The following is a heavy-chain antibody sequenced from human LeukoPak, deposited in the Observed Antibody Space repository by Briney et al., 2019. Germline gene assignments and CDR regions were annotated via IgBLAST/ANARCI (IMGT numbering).Heavy chain of an antibody. CDR1: GFTFSSYG. Sequence: GGSLRLSCAASGFTFSSYGMHWVRQAPGKGLEWVAVISYDGSNKYYADSVKGRFTISRDNSKDTLYLQMGSLRAEDMAVYYCAREYCTNGVCYKRFDYWGQGTLVTVSS. CDR3: AREYCTNGVCYKRFDY. V-gene: IGHV3-30*03. CDR2: ISYDGSNK. J-gene: IGHJ4*02. D-gene: IGHD2-8*01.